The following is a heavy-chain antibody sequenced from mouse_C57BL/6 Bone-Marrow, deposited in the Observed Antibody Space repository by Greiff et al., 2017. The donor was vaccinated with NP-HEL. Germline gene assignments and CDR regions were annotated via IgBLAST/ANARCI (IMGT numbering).Heavy chain of an antibody. V-gene: IGHV2-2*01. J-gene: IGHJ1*03. Sequence: QVQLQQSGPGLVQPSQSLSITCTVSGFSLTSYGVHWVRQSPGKGLEWLGVIWSGGSTDYNAAFISRLSISKDNSKSQVFFKMNSLQADDTAIYYCARESLWLLRYFDVWGTGTTVTVSS. D-gene: IGHD2-3*01. CDR2: IWSGGST. CDR3: ARESLWLLRYFDV. CDR1: GFSLTSYG.